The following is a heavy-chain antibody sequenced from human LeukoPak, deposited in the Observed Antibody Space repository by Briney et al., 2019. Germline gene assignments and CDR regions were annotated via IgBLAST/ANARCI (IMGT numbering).Heavy chain of an antibody. D-gene: IGHD6-6*01. V-gene: IGHV3-21*01. Sequence: PGGSLRLSCAASGFTFSSYSMNWVRQAPGKGLEWVSSISSSSSYIYYADSVKGRFTISRDNAKNSLYLQMNSLRAEDTAVYYCARGSVTVSPSSSPWLDAFDIWGQGTMVTVSS. CDR2: ISSSSSYI. CDR3: ARGSVTVSPSSSPWLDAFDI. CDR1: GFTFSSYS. J-gene: IGHJ3*02.